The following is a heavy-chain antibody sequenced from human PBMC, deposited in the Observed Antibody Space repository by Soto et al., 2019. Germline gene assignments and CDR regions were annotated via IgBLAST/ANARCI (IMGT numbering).Heavy chain of an antibody. CDR2: ISCDGSNK. D-gene: IGHD2-15*01. J-gene: IGHJ4*02. CDR1: GFTFSSYG. V-gene: IGHV3-30*18. CDR3: AKDQGGDPGCSGGSCYPGVFDY. Sequence: QVQLVESGGGVVQPGRSLRLSCAASGFTFSSYGMHWVRQAPGKGLEWVAVISCDGSNKYYADSVKGRFTISRDNSKNTLYLQMNSLRAEDTDVYYCAKDQGGDPGCSGGSCYPGVFDYWGQGTLVTVSS.